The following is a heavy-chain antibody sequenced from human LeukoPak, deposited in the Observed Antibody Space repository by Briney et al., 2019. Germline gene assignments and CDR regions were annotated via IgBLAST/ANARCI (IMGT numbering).Heavy chain of an antibody. D-gene: IGHD2-21*02. J-gene: IGHJ4*02. CDR3: ARVTVRRFDY. CDR2: ISSSGSTI. V-gene: IGHV3-48*04. Sequence: GGSLRLSCAASGFTFSSYSMNWVRQAPGKGLEWVSYISSSGSTISYADSVKGRFTISRDNAKNSLYLQMNSLRAEDTAVYYCARVTVRRFDYWGQGTLVTVSS. CDR1: GFTFSSYS.